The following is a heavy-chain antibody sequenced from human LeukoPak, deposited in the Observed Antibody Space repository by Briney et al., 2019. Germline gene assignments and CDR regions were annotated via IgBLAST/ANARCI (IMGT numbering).Heavy chain of an antibody. CDR2: IYPGDSDT. J-gene: IGHJ6*03. Sequence: GESLKISCKGSGYSFTSYWIGWVRQMPGKGLGWMGIIYPGDSDTRYSPSFQGQVTISADKSISTAYLQWSSLKASDTAMYYCARSGPRYYYDSSGYLNYYYYYYMDVWGKGTTVTVSS. V-gene: IGHV5-51*01. CDR3: ARSGPRYYYDSSGYLNYYYYYYMDV. CDR1: GYSFTSYW. D-gene: IGHD3-22*01.